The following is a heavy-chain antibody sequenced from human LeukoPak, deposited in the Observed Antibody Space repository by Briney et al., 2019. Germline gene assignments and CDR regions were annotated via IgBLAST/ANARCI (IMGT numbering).Heavy chain of an antibody. CDR2: IYYSGST. CDR1: GGSISSSSYY. V-gene: IGHV4-39*07. D-gene: IGHD4-17*01. J-gene: IGHJ4*02. CDR3: ARSYGDFVFPFDY. Sequence: ETLSLTCTVSGGSISSSSYYWGWIRQPPGRGLEWIGSIYYSGSTYYNPSLKSRVTISVDTSKNQFSLKLISVTAADTAVYYCARSYGDFVFPFDYWGQGSLVTVSS.